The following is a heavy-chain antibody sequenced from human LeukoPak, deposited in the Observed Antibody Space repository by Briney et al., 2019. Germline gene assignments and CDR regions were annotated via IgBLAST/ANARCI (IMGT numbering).Heavy chain of an antibody. J-gene: IGHJ6*03. V-gene: IGHV1-69*13. CDR1: GGTFSSYA. Sequence: SVKVSCKASGGTFSSYAISWVRQAPGQGLEWMGGIIPIFGTANYAQKFQGRVTITADESTSTAYMELSNLRSEDTAVYYCAADYGDYLNLNYYYMDVWGKGTTVTVSS. D-gene: IGHD4-17*01. CDR2: IIPIFGTA. CDR3: AADYGDYLNLNYYYMDV.